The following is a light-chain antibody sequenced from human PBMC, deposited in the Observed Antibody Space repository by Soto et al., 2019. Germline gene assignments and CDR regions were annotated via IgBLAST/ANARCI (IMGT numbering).Light chain of an antibody. CDR1: QSVSSSY. J-gene: IGKJ4*01. Sequence: EIVLTQSPGTLSLSPGERATLSCRASQSVSSSYLAWYQQKPGQAPRLLIYAASSRATGIPDRFSGSGSRTDFPLTISRLEPEDFAVYYCQHYVTSTGLTFGGGTKVEIK. CDR3: QHYVTSTGLT. CDR2: AAS. V-gene: IGKV3-20*01.